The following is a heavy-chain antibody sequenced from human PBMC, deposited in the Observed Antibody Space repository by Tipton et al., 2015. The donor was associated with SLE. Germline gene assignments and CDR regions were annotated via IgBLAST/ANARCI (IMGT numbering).Heavy chain of an antibody. CDR3: ARGGGSYGPGTYYPMDV. CDR1: GGSISGSSWY. V-gene: IGHV4-39*07. J-gene: IGHJ6*02. D-gene: IGHD3-10*01. Sequence: TLSLTCTVSGGSISGSSWYWGWIRQPPGKGLEWIGEINHSGSTNYNPSLKSRVTISVDTSKNQFSLKLSSVTAADTAVYYCARGGGSYGPGTYYPMDVWGQGTTVTVSS. CDR2: INHSGST.